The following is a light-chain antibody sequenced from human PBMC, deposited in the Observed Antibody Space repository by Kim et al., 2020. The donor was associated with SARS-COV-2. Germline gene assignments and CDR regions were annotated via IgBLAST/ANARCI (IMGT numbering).Light chain of an antibody. CDR2: DAS. V-gene: IGKV3-11*01. CDR3: QQRHAWPVT. J-gene: IGKJ5*01. Sequence: LSPGERATLPCRASQSVTSDLAWYQQKSGQAPRLLIYDASNRATGVPARFSGSGSGTDFSLTISSLEPEDFAVYYCQQRHAWPVTFGQGTRLEIK. CDR1: QSVTSD.